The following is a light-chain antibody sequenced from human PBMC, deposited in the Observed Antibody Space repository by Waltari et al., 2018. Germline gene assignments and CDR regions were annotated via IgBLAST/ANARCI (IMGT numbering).Light chain of an antibody. Sequence: DIQMTQSPSSLPASVGDRVTIPCQASQDIGNYLNWYQQKPGRAPKLLIYDASNLETGVPSRFSGSGSGTDFTFTITSLQPEDFAIYFCQQYDTLSLSFGGGTKLEIK. V-gene: IGKV1-33*01. CDR3: QQYDTLSLS. CDR1: QDIGNY. CDR2: DAS. J-gene: IGKJ4*01.